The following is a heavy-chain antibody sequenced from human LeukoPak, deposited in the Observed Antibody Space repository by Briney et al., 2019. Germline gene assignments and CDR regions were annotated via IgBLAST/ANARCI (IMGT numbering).Heavy chain of an antibody. J-gene: IGHJ6*03. CDR3: ARGDSSLGYYYYYMDV. CDR2: INIGTGNT. Sequence: ASVKVSCKASGYTFSTYAIHWVRQAPGQRLEWMGWINIGTGNTKYSQRFQGRVTITRNTSISTAYMELSSLRSEDTAVYYCARGDSSLGYYYYYMDVWGKGTTVTVSS. V-gene: IGHV1-3*04. CDR1: GYTFSTYA. D-gene: IGHD6-13*01.